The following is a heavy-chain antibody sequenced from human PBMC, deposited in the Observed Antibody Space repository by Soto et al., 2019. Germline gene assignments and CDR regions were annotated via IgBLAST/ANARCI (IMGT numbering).Heavy chain of an antibody. D-gene: IGHD2-2*01. CDR3: ARVSCSSTSCFRGYYYGMDV. CDR1: GFTFSSYS. CDR2: ISSSSSYI. Sequence: GGSLRLSCAASGFTFSSYSMNWVRQAPGKGLEWGSSISSSSSYIYYADSVKGRFAISRGNAKNSLYLQMNSLRAEDTAVYYCARVSCSSTSCFRGYYYGMDVWGQGTTVTVSS. V-gene: IGHV3-21*01. J-gene: IGHJ6*02.